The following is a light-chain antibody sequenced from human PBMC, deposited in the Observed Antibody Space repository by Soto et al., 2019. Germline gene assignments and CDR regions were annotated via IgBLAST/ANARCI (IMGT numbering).Light chain of an antibody. CDR1: SGHSSYA. CDR3: QTWGTGIRV. CDR2: VSSDGSH. J-gene: IGLJ2*01. V-gene: IGLV4-69*02. Sequence: QLVLTQSPSASASLGASVKLTCTLSSGHSSYAIAWHQQQPEKGPRYLMKVSSDGSHNKGDGIPDRFSGSSSGAERYLIISSLQSEDEADYYCQTWGTGIRVFGGGTKLTVL.